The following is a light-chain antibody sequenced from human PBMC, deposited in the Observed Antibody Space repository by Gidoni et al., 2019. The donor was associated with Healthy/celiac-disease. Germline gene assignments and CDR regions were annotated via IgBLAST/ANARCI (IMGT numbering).Light chain of an antibody. J-gene: IGKJ2*01. V-gene: IGKV1-8*01. CDR1: QGISSY. Sequence: AIRITQSPSSLSASTGDRVTITCRASQGISSYLAWYQQKPGKAPKPLLYAASTLQSGVPSRFSCSGSGTDFTLTLSCLQSEDFATYYCQQYYRYPYTFGQGTKLEIQ. CDR3: QQYYRYPYT. CDR2: AAS.